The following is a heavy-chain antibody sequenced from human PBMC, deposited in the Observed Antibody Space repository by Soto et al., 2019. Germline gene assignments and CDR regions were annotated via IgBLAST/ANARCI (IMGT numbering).Heavy chain of an antibody. CDR2: INPNSGGT. CDR3: ARVTNPSTLWSGYNYYYYGMDV. CDR1: GYTFTGYY. J-gene: IGHJ6*02. D-gene: IGHD3-3*01. V-gene: IGHV1-2*02. Sequence: QVQLVQSGAEVKKPGASVKVSCKASGYTFTGYYMHWVRQAPGQGLEWMGWINPNSGGTNYAQKFQGRVTMTRDTSISTAYMELSRLRSDDTAVYYCARVTNPSTLWSGYNYYYYGMDVWGQGTTVTVSS.